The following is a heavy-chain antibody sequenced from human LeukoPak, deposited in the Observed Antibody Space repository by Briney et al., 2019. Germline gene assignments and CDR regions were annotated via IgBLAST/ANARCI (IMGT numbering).Heavy chain of an antibody. CDR3: ARHRYCSGGSCYLEFDY. D-gene: IGHD2-15*01. CDR1: GGTFSGYY. Sequence: SETLSLTCAVYGGTFSGYYWSWIRQPPGEGLEWIGEINHSGSTNYNPSLKSRVTISVDTSKNQFSLKLSSVTAADTAVYYCARHRYCSGGSCYLEFDYWGQGTLVTVSS. J-gene: IGHJ4*02. CDR2: INHSGST. V-gene: IGHV4-34*01.